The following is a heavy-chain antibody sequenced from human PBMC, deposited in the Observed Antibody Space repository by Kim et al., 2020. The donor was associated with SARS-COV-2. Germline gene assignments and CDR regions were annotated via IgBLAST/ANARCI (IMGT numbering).Heavy chain of an antibody. CDR1: GFTFSSYS. CDR3: ARAQDVPGIAAAGPNQVQH. D-gene: IGHD6-13*01. V-gene: IGHV3-21*01. CDR2: ISSSSSYI. J-gene: IGHJ1*01. Sequence: GGSLRLSCAASGFTFSSYSMNWVRQAPGKGLEWVSSISSSSSYIYYADSVKGRFTISRDNAKNSLYLQMNSLRAEDTAVYYCARAQDVPGIAAAGPNQVQHWGQGTLVTVSS.